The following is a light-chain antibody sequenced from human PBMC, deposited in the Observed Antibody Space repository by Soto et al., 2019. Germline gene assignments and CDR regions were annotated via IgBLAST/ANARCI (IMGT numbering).Light chain of an antibody. CDR2: GAS. V-gene: IGKV3-15*01. CDR3: QHGHNWPLT. J-gene: IGKJ2*01. Sequence: EIVMTQSPSTLSVSPGERATLSCRASQSISSELAWYQQKPGQPPRLLIYGASNRASGVPARFTGSGSGSDFTLTISGLQSEYFAVYYCQHGHNWPLTFGQGTRLEI. CDR1: QSISSE.